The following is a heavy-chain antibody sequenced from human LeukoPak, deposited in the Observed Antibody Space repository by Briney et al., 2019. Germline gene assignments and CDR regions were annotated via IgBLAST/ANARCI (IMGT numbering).Heavy chain of an antibody. CDR2: IRFDGSDE. J-gene: IGHJ4*02. CDR3: VRDPAFGELLSCFDY. D-gene: IGHD3-10*01. Sequence: PGGSLRLSCAASAFIFSSYGMHWVRQAPGKGLEWVAFIRFDGSDEYYADSMKGRFTISRDNSKNTLYLQMNSLRAEDTAVYSCVRDPAFGELLSCFDYWGQGTLVTVSS. CDR1: AFIFSSYG. V-gene: IGHV3-30*02.